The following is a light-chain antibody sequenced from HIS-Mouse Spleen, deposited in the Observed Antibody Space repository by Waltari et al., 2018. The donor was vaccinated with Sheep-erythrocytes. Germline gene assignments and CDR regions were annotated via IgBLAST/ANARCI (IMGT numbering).Light chain of an antibody. V-gene: IGLV2-14*01. CDR1: SSDVGGYNY. CDR2: EVS. J-gene: IGLJ3*02. Sequence: QSALTQPASVSGSPGQSITISCTGTSSDVGGYNYVSWYQQHPRKAPKLMIYEVSNRPSGVSNRVSGSKSGNTASLTISGLQAEDEAEYYCSSYTSSGTWVFGGGTKLTVL. CDR3: SSYTSSGTWV.